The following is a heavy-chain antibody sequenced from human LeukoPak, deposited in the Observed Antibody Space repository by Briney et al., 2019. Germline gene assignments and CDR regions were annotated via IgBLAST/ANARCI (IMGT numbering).Heavy chain of an antibody. CDR2: IYSSQSI. J-gene: IGHJ2*01. V-gene: IGHV4-59*07. CDR3: ARASVRDKATCSSTSCYARAPRYFDL. CDR1: CLPMRIL. D-gene: IGHD2-2*01. Sequence: SDTLSLICCVWCLPMRILLGLYPGHPPGKGLEWVGFIYSSQSINSNPSLESRVTISVDTSKNQFSLKLSSVTAADTAVYYCARASVRDKATCSSTSCYARAPRYFDLWGRGTLVTVSS.